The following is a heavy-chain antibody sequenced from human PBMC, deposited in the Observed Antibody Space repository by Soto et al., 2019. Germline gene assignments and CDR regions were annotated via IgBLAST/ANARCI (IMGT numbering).Heavy chain of an antibody. V-gene: IGHV3-33*06. CDR3: AKNLLEEPADYYDTKADALDT. CDR2: ISYDGSRT. Sequence: PGWSLRLSCASSVFSFRRYGVHWVRQAPGKGLEWVSFISYDGSRTYYADSVKGRFTTSRDNSKNTVFLQMDSLRAEDTAVYYCAKNLLEEPADYYDTKADALDTWGQGTMVTVSS. D-gene: IGHD3-22*01. CDR1: VFSFRRYG. J-gene: IGHJ3*02.